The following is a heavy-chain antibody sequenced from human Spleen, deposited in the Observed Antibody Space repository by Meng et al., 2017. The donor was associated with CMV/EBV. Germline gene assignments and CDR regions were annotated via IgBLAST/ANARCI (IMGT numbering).Heavy chain of an antibody. Sequence: GESLKISCAASGFTFSRYAMSWVRQAPGKGLEWVSVIFSGDSSTYYADSVKGRFTISRDNSKNTLYLQMNSLRAEDTAVYYCAKHPPVDMATRLADPLDYWGQGTLVTVS. CDR1: GFTFSRYA. CDR2: IFSGDSST. V-gene: IGHV3-23*03. CDR3: AKHPPVDMATRLADPLDY. J-gene: IGHJ4*02. D-gene: IGHD5-24*01.